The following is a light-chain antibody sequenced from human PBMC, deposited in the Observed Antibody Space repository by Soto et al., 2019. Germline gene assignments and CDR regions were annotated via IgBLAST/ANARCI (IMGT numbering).Light chain of an antibody. Sequence: EIVLSQSPATLSLSPGERATLSCRASHSVSNYLAWYQQKPGQAPRLLIYDVTNRATGIPARFSGSGSGTDSTLTISSLEPEDFAVYYCQSLFTFGPGTKVDIK. CDR2: DVT. CDR3: QSLFT. V-gene: IGKV3-11*01. CDR1: HSVSNY. J-gene: IGKJ3*01.